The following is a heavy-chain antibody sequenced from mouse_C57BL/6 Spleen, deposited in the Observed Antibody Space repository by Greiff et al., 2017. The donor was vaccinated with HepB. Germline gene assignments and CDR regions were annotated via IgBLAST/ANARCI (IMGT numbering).Heavy chain of an antibody. CDR3: ARGDYGSSYWFAY. D-gene: IGHD1-1*01. CDR2: IDPEDGET. Sequence: EVQLQQSGAELVKPGASVKLSCTASGFNIKDYYMHWVKQRTEQGLEWIGRIDPEDGETKYAPKFPGKATITADTSSNTAYLQLSSLTSEDTAVYYCARGDYGSSYWFAYWGQGTLVTVSA. CDR1: GFNIKDYY. V-gene: IGHV14-2*01. J-gene: IGHJ3*01.